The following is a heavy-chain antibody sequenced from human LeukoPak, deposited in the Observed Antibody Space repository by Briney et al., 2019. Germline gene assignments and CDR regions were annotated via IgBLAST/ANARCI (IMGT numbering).Heavy chain of an antibody. J-gene: IGHJ5*02. CDR2: IGASGGNT. Sequence: GGSLRLSCAASGFTFRHYVMSWVRQAPGKGPEWVSAIGASGGNTYYADSVKGRFTISRDNSKNTLYLQMSSLRVEDTALYYCAKTSAAGFDPWGQGTLVTVSS. CDR3: AKTSAAGFDP. V-gene: IGHV3-23*01. CDR1: GFTFRHYV.